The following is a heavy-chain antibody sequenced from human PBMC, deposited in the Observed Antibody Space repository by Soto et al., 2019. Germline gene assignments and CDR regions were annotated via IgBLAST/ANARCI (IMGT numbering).Heavy chain of an antibody. Sequence: PSETLSLTCAVYGGSFSGYYWSWIRQPPGKGLEWIGEINHSGSTNYNPSLKSRVTISVDTSKNQFSLKLSSVTAADTAVYYCAKDATYCSGGSCYHDAFDIWGQGTMVTVSS. CDR3: AKDATYCSGGSCYHDAFDI. D-gene: IGHD2-15*01. J-gene: IGHJ3*02. CDR2: INHSGST. CDR1: GGSFSGYY. V-gene: IGHV4-34*01.